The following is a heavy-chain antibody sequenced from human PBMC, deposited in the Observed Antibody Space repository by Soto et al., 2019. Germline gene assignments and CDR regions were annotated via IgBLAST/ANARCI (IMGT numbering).Heavy chain of an antibody. J-gene: IGHJ3*02. V-gene: IGHV1-24*01. CDR1: GYTLTELS. CDR3: ATGENYGSGSYYAFDI. D-gene: IGHD3-10*01. Sequence: ASVKVSCKVSGYTLTELSMHWVRQAPGKGLEWMGGFDPEDGETIYAPKFQARVTMTDDTSTDTAYMELSSLRSEDTAVYYCATGENYGSGSYYAFDIWGQGTMVTVSS. CDR2: FDPEDGET.